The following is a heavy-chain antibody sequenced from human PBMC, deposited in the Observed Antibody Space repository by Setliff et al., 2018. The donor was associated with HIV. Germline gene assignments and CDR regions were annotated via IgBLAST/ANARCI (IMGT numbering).Heavy chain of an antibody. CDR3: AKQGRGYSGYDSYFDS. D-gene: IGHD5-12*01. CDR1: GFTFSSYA. J-gene: IGHJ4*02. V-gene: IGHV3-23*01. CDR2: ISRSGITS. Sequence: ASGFTFSSYAMTWVRQAPGKGLEWVSDISRSGITSYYVDSVKGRFTISRDKSKNTLYLQMNSLRAEDTAIYYCAKQGRGYSGYDSYFDSWGQGTLVTVSS.